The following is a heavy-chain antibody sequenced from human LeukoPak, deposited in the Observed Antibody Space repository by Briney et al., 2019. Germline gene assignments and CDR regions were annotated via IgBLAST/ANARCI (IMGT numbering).Heavy chain of an antibody. J-gene: IGHJ4*02. V-gene: IGHV3-23*01. CDR3: AKSTSKRAYSGGDCYFGAQYFDY. D-gene: IGHD2-21*02. CDR1: GFTFSSYG. CDR2: ISGSGGST. Sequence: GGSLRLSCAASGFTFSSYGMSWVRQAPGNGLEWVSAISGSGGSTYYADSVKGRFTISRDNSKNTLYLQMNSLRAEDTAVYYCAKSTSKRAYSGGDCYFGAQYFDYWGQGTLVTVSS.